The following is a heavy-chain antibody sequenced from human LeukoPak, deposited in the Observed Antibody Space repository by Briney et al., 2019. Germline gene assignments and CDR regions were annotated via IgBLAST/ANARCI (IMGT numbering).Heavy chain of an antibody. V-gene: IGHV5-51*01. Sequence: GESLKISCKGSGYSFTSYWIGWVRQMPGKGLEWMGIIYPGDSDTRYSPSFQGQVTISADKSISTAYLQWSSLKASDTAMYYCARRGEYYDSSGSHDAFDIWGQGTMVTVSS. CDR3: ARRGEYYDSSGSHDAFDI. CDR1: GYSFTSYW. J-gene: IGHJ3*02. CDR2: IYPGDSDT. D-gene: IGHD3-22*01.